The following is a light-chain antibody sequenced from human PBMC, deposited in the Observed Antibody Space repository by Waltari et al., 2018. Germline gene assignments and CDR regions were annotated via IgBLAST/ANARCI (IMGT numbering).Light chain of an antibody. CDR2: GAS. V-gene: IGKV1-39*01. CDR1: QSISDS. CDR3: QQSYKAPYT. Sequence: DIQMTQSPSSLSASVGDRVTITCRTSQSISDSLNWYQQQPGKAPRLLIYGASSLQSGVPLRFSGSGSGTDFTLTINSLQPEDFGTYYCQQSYKAPYTFGQGTNVEIK. J-gene: IGKJ2*01.